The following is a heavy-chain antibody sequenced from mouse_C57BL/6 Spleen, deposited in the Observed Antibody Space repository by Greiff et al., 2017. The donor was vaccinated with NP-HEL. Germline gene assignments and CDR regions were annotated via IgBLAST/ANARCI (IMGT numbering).Heavy chain of an antibody. CDR1: GFNIKDYY. D-gene: IGHD4-1*01. CDR2: IDPEDGET. Sequence: EVQLQQSGAELVKPGASVKLSCTASGFNIKDYYMHWVKQRTEQGLEWIGRIDPEDGETKYAAKFQGKATITADTSSNTAYLQISSLTSEDTAVCYCAGWDGYWGQGTTLTVSS. CDR3: AGWDGY. J-gene: IGHJ2*01. V-gene: IGHV14-2*01.